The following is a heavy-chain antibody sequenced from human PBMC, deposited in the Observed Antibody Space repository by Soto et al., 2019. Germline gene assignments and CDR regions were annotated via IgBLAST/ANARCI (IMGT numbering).Heavy chain of an antibody. Sequence: GGSLRLSCAASGFTSCSYAMSWVRQAPGKGLEWVSAISGIGGSTYYADSVKGRFTMSRDNSKNTLYLQMNSLRAEDTAVYYCAKGPSSSWGFDYWGQGTLVTVSS. CDR2: ISGIGGST. J-gene: IGHJ4*02. CDR1: GFTSCSYA. V-gene: IGHV3-23*01. CDR3: AKGPSSSWGFDY. D-gene: IGHD6-6*01.